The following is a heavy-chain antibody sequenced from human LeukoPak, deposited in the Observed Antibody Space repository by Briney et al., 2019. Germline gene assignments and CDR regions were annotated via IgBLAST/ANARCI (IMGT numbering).Heavy chain of an antibody. V-gene: IGHV1-18*01. D-gene: IGHD3-3*01. J-gene: IGHJ5*02. CDR1: GYTFTSYG. CDR3: ARINLAHYDFWSGSNWFDP. CDR2: ISAYNGNT. Sequence: ASVKVSCKASGYTFTSYGISWVRQAPGQGLEWMGWISAYNGNTNYAKKLKGRVTMTTDTSTSTAYIELRSLRSDDTAVYYCARINLAHYDFWSGSNWFDPWGQGTLVTVSS.